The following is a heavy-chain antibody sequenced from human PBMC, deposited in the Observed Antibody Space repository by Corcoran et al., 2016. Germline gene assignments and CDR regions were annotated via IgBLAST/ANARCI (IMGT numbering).Heavy chain of an antibody. J-gene: IGHJ3*02. Sequence: QVQLVQSGAEVKKPGASVKVSCKASGYTFTGYYMHWVRQAPGQGLEWMGWINPNSGGTNYAQKFQGRVTMTRDTSISTAYMELSRLRSDEPDVYYCAREGGGNYDMLTGYYVSPDAFDIWGQGTMVTVSS. CDR1: GYTFTGYY. D-gene: IGHD3-9*01. CDR3: AREGGGNYDMLTGYYVSPDAFDI. CDR2: INPNSGGT. V-gene: IGHV1-2*02.